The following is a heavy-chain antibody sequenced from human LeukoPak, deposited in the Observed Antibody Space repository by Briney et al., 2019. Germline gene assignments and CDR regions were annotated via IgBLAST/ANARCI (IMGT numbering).Heavy chain of an antibody. J-gene: IGHJ4*02. CDR3: ESGNYYQDY. Sequence: SETLSLTCSVSGASISPYYWVWIRQPPGKGLEGIGYVFYNGRTSYNPSLKSRVTISAYTSKTQYSLKMNSVPAADTAVYYCESGNYYQDYWGQGTVVT. CDR1: GASISPYY. D-gene: IGHD1-26*01. V-gene: IGHV4-59*08. CDR2: VFYNGRT.